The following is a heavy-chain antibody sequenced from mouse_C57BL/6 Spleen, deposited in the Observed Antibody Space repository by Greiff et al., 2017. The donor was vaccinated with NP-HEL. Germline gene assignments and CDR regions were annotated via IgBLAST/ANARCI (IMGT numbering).Heavy chain of an antibody. CDR2: IYPGVGDT. V-gene: IGHV1-80*01. Sequence: QVQLKQSGAELVKPGASVKISCKASGYAFSSYWMNWVKQRPGKGLEWIGQIYPGVGDTNYNGKFKGKATLTADKSSSTAYMQLSSLTSEDSAVYFCARDILNAMDDWGQGTSVTVSS. CDR3: ARDILNAMDD. CDR1: GYAFSSYW. J-gene: IGHJ4*01.